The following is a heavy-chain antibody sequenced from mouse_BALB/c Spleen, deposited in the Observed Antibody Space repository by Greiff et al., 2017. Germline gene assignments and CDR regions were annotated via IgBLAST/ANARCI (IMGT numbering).Heavy chain of an antibody. Sequence: QVQLQQSGAELVRPGASVTLSCKASGYTFTDYEMHWVKQTPVHGLEWIGAIDPETGGTAYNQKFKGKATLTADKSSSTAYMELHSLTSEDSAVYYWTIYYGNPYYYAMDYWGQGTSVTVSS. CDR2: IDPETGGT. V-gene: IGHV1-15*01. CDR1: GYTFTDYE. J-gene: IGHJ4*01. CDR3: TIYYGNPYYYAMDY. D-gene: IGHD2-1*01.